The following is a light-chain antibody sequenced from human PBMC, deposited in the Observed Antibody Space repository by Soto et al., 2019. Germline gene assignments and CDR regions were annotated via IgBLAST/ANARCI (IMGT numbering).Light chain of an antibody. J-gene: IGKJ4*01. V-gene: IGKV3-20*01. CDR2: GAS. Sequence: EIVLTQSPGTLSLSPGERATLSCRASQSVSSSYLAWYQQKPGQAPRLLIYGASSRATGIPDRFSGSGSGTDFTLTISRLEPEDFAVYYCHQYVSSPLTFGGGTKVXIK. CDR3: HQYVSSPLT. CDR1: QSVSSSY.